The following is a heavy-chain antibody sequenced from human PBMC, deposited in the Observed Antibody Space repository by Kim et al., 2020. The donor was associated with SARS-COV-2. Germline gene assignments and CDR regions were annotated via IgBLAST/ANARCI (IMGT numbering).Heavy chain of an antibody. J-gene: IGHJ5*02. V-gene: IGHV4-39*01. CDR2: IYYSGST. D-gene: IGHD2-15*01. Sequence: SETLSLTCTVSGGSISSSSYYWGWIRQPPGKGLEWIGSIYYSGSTYYNPSLKSRVTISVDTSKNQFSLKLSSVTAADTAVHYCARQPLRGIVVVVAARNWFDPWGQGTLVTVSS. CDR3: ARQPLRGIVVVVAARNWFDP. CDR1: GGSISSSSYY.